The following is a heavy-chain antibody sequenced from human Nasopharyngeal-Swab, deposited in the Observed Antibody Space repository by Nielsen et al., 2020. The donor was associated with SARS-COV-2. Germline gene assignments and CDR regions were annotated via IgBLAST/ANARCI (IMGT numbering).Heavy chain of an antibody. J-gene: IGHJ4*02. Sequence: GESLKISCAASGITFSSYAMTWVRQAPGKGLEWVSVISGSGGSTYYADSVKGRFTISRDNSKNTLYLQMNSLRAEDTAVYYCAKRFSPKWGQGTLVTVSS. D-gene: IGHD3-10*01. CDR3: AKRFSPK. V-gene: IGHV3-23*01. CDR2: ISGSGGST. CDR1: GITFSSYA.